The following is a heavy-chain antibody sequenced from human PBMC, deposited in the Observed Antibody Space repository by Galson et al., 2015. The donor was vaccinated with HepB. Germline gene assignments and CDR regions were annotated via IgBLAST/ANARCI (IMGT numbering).Heavy chain of an antibody. CDR3: ATFPPPDTVVIEANLNSYYASDG. Sequence: QSGAEVKKPGESLRISCTGGGYTFSSYWINWVRQMPGSGLEWMGRIDPSDSYTYYIPSFEGHVTFSADRSISTACLQWSTLEASDPATYYRATFPPPDTVVIEANLNSYYASDGWGPGTTVIVSS. J-gene: IGHJ6*02. V-gene: IGHV5-10-1*01. D-gene: IGHD2-15*01. CDR2: IDPSDSYT. CDR1: GYTFSSYW.